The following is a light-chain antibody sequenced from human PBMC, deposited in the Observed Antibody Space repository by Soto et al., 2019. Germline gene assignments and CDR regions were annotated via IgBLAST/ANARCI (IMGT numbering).Light chain of an antibody. CDR1: QSFSSS. Sequence: EIVLTQSPATLSLSPGERATLSCRASQSFSSSLAWYQQKPGQAPRLLMYDVSTRATGLPARFSGSASGTEFTLTISSLQSEDFAVYYCQQYNTWPRTFGQGTKV. J-gene: IGKJ1*01. CDR3: QQYNTWPRT. V-gene: IGKV3-15*01. CDR2: DVS.